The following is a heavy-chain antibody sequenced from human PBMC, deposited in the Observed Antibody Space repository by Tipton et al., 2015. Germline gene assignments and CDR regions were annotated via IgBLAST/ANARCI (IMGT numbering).Heavy chain of an antibody. V-gene: IGHV3-21*01. CDR1: GFAFISYA. Sequence: SLRLSCAASGFAFISYAMSWVRQAPGKGLEWVSSISSTGHYIYYADSVKGRFTFSRDNAKNSLYLQMNSLRAEDTAVYYCARDRGDYCDSPRWGQGTLVTVS. CDR3: ARDRGDYCDSPR. CDR2: ISSTGHYI. D-gene: IGHD3-22*01. J-gene: IGHJ4*02.